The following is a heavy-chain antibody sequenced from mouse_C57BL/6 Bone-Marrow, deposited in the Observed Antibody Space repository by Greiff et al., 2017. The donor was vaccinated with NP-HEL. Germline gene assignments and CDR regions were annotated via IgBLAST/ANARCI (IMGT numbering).Heavy chain of an antibody. CDR3: AREGYYGNWYFDV. Sequence: VQLQQPGAELVKPGASVKLSCKASGYTFTSYWMQWVKQRPGQGLEWIGEIDPSDSYTNYNQKFKGKATLTVDTSSSTAYMQLSSLTSEDSAVYYCAREGYYGNWYFDVWGTGTTVTVSS. V-gene: IGHV1-50*01. CDR1: GYTFTSYW. J-gene: IGHJ1*03. D-gene: IGHD1-1*01. CDR2: IDPSDSYT.